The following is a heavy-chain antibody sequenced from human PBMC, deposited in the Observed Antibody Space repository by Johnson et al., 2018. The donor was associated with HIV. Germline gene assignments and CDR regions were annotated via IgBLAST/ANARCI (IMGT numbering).Heavy chain of an antibody. CDR1: GFTFSNAW. CDR2: IKSKTDGGTT. V-gene: IGHV3-15*01. J-gene: IGHJ3*02. Sequence: VQLVESGGGLVKPGGSLRLSCVASGFTFSNAWMSWVRQAPGKGLEWVARIKSKTDGGTTDYAAPVKGRFTISRDDSKNTLYLQINSLKTEDTAVYYCTTGFAAFDIWGQGTMVTVSS. CDR3: TTGFAAFDI.